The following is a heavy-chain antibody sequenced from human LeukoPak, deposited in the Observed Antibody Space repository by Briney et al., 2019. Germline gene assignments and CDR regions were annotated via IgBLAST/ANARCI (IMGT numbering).Heavy chain of an antibody. V-gene: IGHV4-34*01. CDR2: INHSGST. D-gene: IGHD2-2*01. CDR3: AREKAAITYYFDY. J-gene: IGHJ4*02. CDR1: GGSFSGYY. Sequence: PSETLSLTCAVYGGSFSGYYWSWIRQPPGKGLEWIGEINHSGSTNYNPSLKSRVTISVDTSKNQFSLKLSSVTAADTAVYYCAREKAAITYYFDYWGQGTLVTVSS.